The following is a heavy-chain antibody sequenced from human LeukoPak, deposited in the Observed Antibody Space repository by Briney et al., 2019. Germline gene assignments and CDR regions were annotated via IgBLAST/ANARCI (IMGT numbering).Heavy chain of an antibody. CDR3: AKVPGGIAAAGTGY. CDR2: ISGSGGSR. Sequence: GGSLRLSCAASGFTFSTYGMSWVRQAPGKGLEWVSGISGSGGSRFYTDSVKGRFTISRDNSKNTLYLQMNSLRAEDTAVYYCAKVPGGIAAAGTGYWGQGTLVTVSS. V-gene: IGHV3-23*01. J-gene: IGHJ4*02. D-gene: IGHD6-13*01. CDR1: GFTFSTYG.